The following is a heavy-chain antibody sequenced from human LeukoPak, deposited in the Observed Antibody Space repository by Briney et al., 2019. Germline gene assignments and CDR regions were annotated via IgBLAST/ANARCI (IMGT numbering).Heavy chain of an antibody. V-gene: IGHV4-34*01. J-gene: IGHJ4*02. Sequence: SETLSLTCAVYGGSLSGYYWSWIRQPPGKGLEWIGEINHSGSTNYNPSLKSRVTISVDTSKNQFSLKLSSVTAADTAVYYCARDPCTNGVCTPAFDYWGQGTLVTVSS. D-gene: IGHD2-8*01. CDR1: GGSLSGYY. CDR3: ARDPCTNGVCTPAFDY. CDR2: INHSGST.